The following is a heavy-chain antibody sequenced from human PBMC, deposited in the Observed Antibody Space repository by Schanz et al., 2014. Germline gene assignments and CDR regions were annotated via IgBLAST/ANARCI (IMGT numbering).Heavy chain of an antibody. D-gene: IGHD3-9*01. CDR3: ATTPQVENDPLTGYLAFDH. CDR1: GGTFSSFA. CDR2: IIPILDIT. J-gene: IGHJ4*02. V-gene: IGHV1-69*02. Sequence: QVQLVQSGAEVKKPGSSVKVSCKASGGTFSSFAIFWVRQAPGQGLEWMGTIIPILDITNYAQKFQGRVTITADSSTNTAYLEVSSLRFEDTAMYYCATTPQVENDPLTGYLAFDHWGQGTRVTVSA.